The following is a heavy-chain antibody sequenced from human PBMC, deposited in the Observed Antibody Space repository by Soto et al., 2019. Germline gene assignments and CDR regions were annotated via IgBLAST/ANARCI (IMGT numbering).Heavy chain of an antibody. Sequence: QVQLVESGGGVVQPGRSLRLSCAASGFTFSTHAMHWVRQAPGKGLECGAIVSFDGSNKYYADSVKGRFTISRDNSKNTLYLQMSGLTPEDTAFYYCARDQTGITTAGGGRIDRWGQGTLVTVSS. CDR1: GFTFSTHA. CDR2: VSFDGSNK. CDR3: ARDQTGITTAGGGRIDR. J-gene: IGHJ5*02. D-gene: IGHD6-13*01. V-gene: IGHV3-30-3*01.